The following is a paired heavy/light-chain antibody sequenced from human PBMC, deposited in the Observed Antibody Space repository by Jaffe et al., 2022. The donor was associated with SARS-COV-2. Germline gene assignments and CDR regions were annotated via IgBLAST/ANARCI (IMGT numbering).Heavy chain of an antibody. Sequence: QVQLKQSGPGLVKPSQTLSLTCAISGDSVSSNSVTWNWIRQSPSRGLEWLGRTYYRSKWTNDYAVSVKSRITINSDTSKNQFSLQLTSVTPEDTAVYYCSRSSVGRSDYWGQGTLVTVSS. V-gene: IGHV6-1*01. CDR1: GDSVSSNSVT. J-gene: IGHJ4*02. CDR3: SRSSVGRSDY. CDR2: TYYRSKWTN.
Light chain of an antibody. CDR2: WAS. CDR1: QTVLYSSNNKDC. Sequence: DIVMTQSPDSLAVSLGERATINCKSSQTVLYSSNNKDCLAWYQQKPGQPPKLLIYWASTRESGVPDRFSGSGSGTEFTLTISSLQAEDVAVYYCQQHYSIPLTFGGGTKVEIK. V-gene: IGKV4-1*01. CDR3: QQHYSIPLT. J-gene: IGKJ4*01.